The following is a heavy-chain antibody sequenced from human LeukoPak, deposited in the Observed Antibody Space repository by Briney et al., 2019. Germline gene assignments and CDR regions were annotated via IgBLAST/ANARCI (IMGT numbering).Heavy chain of an antibody. D-gene: IGHD1-26*01. V-gene: IGHV3-74*01. CDR1: GITFNRDW. CDR3: VRDLDPEWAHLDV. J-gene: IGHJ3*01. Sequence: PGGSLRLSCAASGITFNRDWMHWVRQAPGKGLMWVSRINEDGSMANYADSVKGRFTISRDNANNTLYLQMNSLRAEDTATYYCVRDLDPEWAHLDVWGQGTMVTVSS. CDR2: INEDGSMA.